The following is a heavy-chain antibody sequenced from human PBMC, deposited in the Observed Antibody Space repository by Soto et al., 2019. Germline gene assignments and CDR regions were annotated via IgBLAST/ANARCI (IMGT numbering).Heavy chain of an antibody. CDR3: ARYGGYHELEY. CDR2: INPSGVST. D-gene: IGHD5-12*01. V-gene: IGHV1-46*03. Sequence: ASLKVSCKSSGSTFTGYYMHCVRQAPGQGLEWMGIINPSGVSTSYAQKFQGRVTMTRDTSTSTVYMELSSLRSEDTAVYYCARYGGYHELEYWGQGTLVTVSS. J-gene: IGHJ4*02. CDR1: GSTFTGYY.